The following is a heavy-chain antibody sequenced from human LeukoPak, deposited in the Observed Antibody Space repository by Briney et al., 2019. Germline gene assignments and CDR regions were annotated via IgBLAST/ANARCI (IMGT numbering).Heavy chain of an antibody. CDR2: INPNSGDP. J-gene: IGHJ6*03. Sequence: ASVQFSCKTSGYTFTYSYIHWVRQAPGQGLEWMGRINPNSGDPNYPQKFQGRVTMTRDTSISTAYMEMSRLTSDDTAVYYCARSARHCNNGVCFTDYYIDLWGKGTTVIVSS. CDR3: ARSARHCNNGVCFTDYYIDL. CDR1: GYTFTYSY. D-gene: IGHD2-8*01. V-gene: IGHV1-2*06.